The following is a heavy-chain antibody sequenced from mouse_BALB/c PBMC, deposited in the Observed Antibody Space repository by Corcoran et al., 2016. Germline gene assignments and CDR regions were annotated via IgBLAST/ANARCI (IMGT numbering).Heavy chain of an antibody. CDR3: ANWDWYFDV. D-gene: IGHD4-1*01. J-gene: IGHJ1*01. CDR2: IDPANGNT. Sequence: EVQLQQSGAELVKPGASVKLSCTASGFNIKDTYIHWVKQRPEQGLEWIVRIDPANGNTKYNPKFQGKATITADTSSTTAYLQLSRLTSEDTAVYYCANWDWYFDVWGAGTTVTVSS. CDR1: GFNIKDTY. V-gene: IGHV14-3*02.